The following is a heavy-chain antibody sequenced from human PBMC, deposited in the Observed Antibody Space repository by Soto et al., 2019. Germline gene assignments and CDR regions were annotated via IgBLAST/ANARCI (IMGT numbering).Heavy chain of an antibody. CDR1: GYTFTSYY. CDR2: INPSGGST. CDR3: ASGSVCSGGSCYSGFDY. V-gene: IGHV1-46*01. D-gene: IGHD2-15*01. Sequence: QVQLVQSGAEVKKPGASVKVSCKASGYTFTSYYMHWVRQAPGQGLEWMGIINPSGGSTSYAQKFQGRVTMTRDTSTSTVYMELSSLRSEDTAVYYCASGSVCSGGSCYSGFDYWGQGTLVTVSS. J-gene: IGHJ4*02.